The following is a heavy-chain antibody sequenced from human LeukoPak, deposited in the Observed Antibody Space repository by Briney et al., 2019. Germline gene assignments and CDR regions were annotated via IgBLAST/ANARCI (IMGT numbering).Heavy chain of an antibody. CDR3: AKGVRYCSGGTCYLSHFDY. CDR2: ISGSGGNT. V-gene: IGHV3-23*01. Sequence: GRSLRLSCAASGFTFSSYAMSWVRQAPGKGLEWVSAISGSGGNTYYADSVKGRFTISRDNSKNTVYVQMNSLRAEDTAVYYCAKGVRYCSGGTCYLSHFDYWGQGSLVTVSS. J-gene: IGHJ4*02. CDR1: GFTFSSYA. D-gene: IGHD2-15*01.